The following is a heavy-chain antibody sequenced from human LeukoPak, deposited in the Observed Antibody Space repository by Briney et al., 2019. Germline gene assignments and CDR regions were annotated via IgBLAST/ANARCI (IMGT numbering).Heavy chain of an antibody. V-gene: IGHV5-10-1*01. J-gene: IGHJ5*02. CDR3: ARIRGGDGWFDP. CDR1: GYSFTTYW. CDR2: IDPSDSYT. Sequence: GESLKISCKGSGYSFTTYWISWVRQIPGKGLECMGRIDPSDSYTNYSPSFQGHVTISADRSISTAYLQWRSLKASDTAVYYCARIRGGDGWFDPWGQGTLVTVSS. D-gene: IGHD2-21*01.